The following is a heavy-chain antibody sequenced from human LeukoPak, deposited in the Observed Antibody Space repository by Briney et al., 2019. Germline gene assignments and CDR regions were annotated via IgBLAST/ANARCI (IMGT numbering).Heavy chain of an antibody. V-gene: IGHV4-59*08. CDR1: GFTFSSYA. J-gene: IGHJ3*02. CDR3: ARRGHYDFWSGDDAFDI. CDR2: IYYSGST. Sequence: GSLRLSCAASGFTFSSYAMSWIRQPPGKGLEWIGYIYYSGSTNYNPSLKSRVTISVDTSKNQFSLKLSSVTAADTAVYYCARRGHYDFWSGDDAFDIWGQGTMVTVSS. D-gene: IGHD3-3*01.